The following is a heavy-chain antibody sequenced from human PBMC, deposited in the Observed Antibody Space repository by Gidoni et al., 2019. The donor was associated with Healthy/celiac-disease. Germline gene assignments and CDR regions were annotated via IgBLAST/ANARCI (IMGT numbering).Heavy chain of an antibody. J-gene: IGHJ3*02. CDR2: IRRSGGST. CDR1: GLTVSNYA. CDR3: ISTVWYCSSTSCYTGLYRNAFDI. V-gene: IGHV3-23*01. Sequence: EVQLLESGGGLVQPGGSLRLSCAAAGLTVSNYAMSWGRPAPGKGLEVFSAIRRSGGSTSSADSVTGRFTISRDNSTNPLYLQMTSLRAEDTAVYYCISTVWYCSSTSCYTGLYRNAFDIWGQGTMVTVSS. D-gene: IGHD2-2*02.